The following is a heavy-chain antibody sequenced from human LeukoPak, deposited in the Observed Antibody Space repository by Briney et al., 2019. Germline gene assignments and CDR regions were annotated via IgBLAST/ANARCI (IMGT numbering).Heavy chain of an antibody. J-gene: IGHJ6*04. CDR2: IQYDESSK. V-gene: IGHV3-11*04. Sequence: GGSLRLSCAASGFTFSDYYMSWIRQAPGKGLEWLAFIQYDESSKYYADSVKGRFTISRDNAKNSLYLQMNSLRAEDTAVYYCAELGITMIGGVWGKGTTVTISS. CDR1: GFTFSDYY. CDR3: AELGITMIGGV. D-gene: IGHD3-10*02.